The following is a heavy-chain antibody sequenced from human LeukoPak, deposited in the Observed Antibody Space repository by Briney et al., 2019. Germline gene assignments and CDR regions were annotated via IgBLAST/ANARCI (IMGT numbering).Heavy chain of an antibody. Sequence: GGSLRLSCAASGFTVSSYYMTWVRQAPGKGLEWVSVLYSGGNSYYADSVKGRVAISRDNSKNTVFLQMNSVRAEDTAVYYCARSYSNHLFGMDVSGQGTTVTVSS. J-gene: IGHJ6*02. CDR3: ARSYSNHLFGMDV. CDR2: LYSGGNS. CDR1: GFTVSSYY. V-gene: IGHV3-66*01. D-gene: IGHD4-11*01.